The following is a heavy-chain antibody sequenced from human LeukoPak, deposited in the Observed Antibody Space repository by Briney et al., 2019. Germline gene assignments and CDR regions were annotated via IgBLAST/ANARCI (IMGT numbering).Heavy chain of an antibody. CDR2: INPSGGST. Sequence: ASVKVSCKPSGYTFTSYYMHWVRQAPGQGLEWMGIINPSGGSTSYAQKFQGRVTMTRDTSTSTVYMELSSLRSEDTAVYYCARDSLSGYELNYWGQGTLVTVSS. CDR3: ARDSLSGYELNY. V-gene: IGHV1-46*01. J-gene: IGHJ4*02. D-gene: IGHD5-12*01. CDR1: GYTFTSYY.